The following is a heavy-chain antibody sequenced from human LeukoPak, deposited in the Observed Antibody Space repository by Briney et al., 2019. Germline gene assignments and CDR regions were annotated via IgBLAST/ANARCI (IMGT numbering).Heavy chain of an antibody. CDR3: ARDNGQLRGGKWYNP. CDR1: GFTFSNYG. Sequence: GGSLRLSCAASGFTFSNYGMHWVRQAPGKGLEWVALISYDGSNKYYADSVKGRFTISRDNSKNTLYLQMNSLRAEDTAVYYCARDNGQLRGGKWYNPWGQGTLVTVSS. D-gene: IGHD2-2*01. V-gene: IGHV3-30*03. J-gene: IGHJ5*02. CDR2: ISYDGSNK.